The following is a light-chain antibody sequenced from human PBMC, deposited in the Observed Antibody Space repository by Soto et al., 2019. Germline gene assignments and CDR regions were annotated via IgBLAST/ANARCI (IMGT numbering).Light chain of an antibody. Sequence: DIQMTQSPSTLPASVGDRVTITCRASQSISNCLAWYQQKPGKALTLLIYAAYSLQTGVQSRFSGSGSGTDFTLTIRSLQSEDFATYYCKQSYNTLWTFGQGTKVDIK. V-gene: IGKV1-39*01. CDR3: KQSYNTLWT. CDR2: AAY. CDR1: QSISNC. J-gene: IGKJ1*01.